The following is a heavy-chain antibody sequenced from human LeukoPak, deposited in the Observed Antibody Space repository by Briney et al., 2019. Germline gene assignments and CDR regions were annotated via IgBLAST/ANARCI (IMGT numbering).Heavy chain of an antibody. J-gene: IGHJ4*02. V-gene: IGHV3-11*01. D-gene: IGHD2-2*01. Sequence: GGSLRLSCAASGFTFSDHYISWIRQAPGKGLEWVSYITSSGSPIYYADSVKGRFTISRDNAKNSLYLQMNSLRADDTAVYYCARDPDTSSKVDYWGQGTLVTVSS. CDR3: ARDPDTSSKVDY. CDR2: ITSSGSPI. CDR1: GFTFSDHY.